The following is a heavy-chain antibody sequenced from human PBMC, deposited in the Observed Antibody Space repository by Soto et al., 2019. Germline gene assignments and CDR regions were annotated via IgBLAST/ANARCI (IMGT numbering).Heavy chain of an antibody. Sequence: EVQLLESGGGLVQPGGSLRLSCAASGFTFSSYAMSWVRQAPGKGLEWVSAIRGSGGSTYYADSVKGRFTISRDNSKNTLYLQMNSLRAEDTAVYYCANRQGGSFSQGGYWGQGTLVTVSS. CDR3: ANRQGGSFSQGGY. D-gene: IGHD1-26*01. CDR2: IRGSGGST. J-gene: IGHJ4*02. CDR1: GFTFSSYA. V-gene: IGHV3-23*01.